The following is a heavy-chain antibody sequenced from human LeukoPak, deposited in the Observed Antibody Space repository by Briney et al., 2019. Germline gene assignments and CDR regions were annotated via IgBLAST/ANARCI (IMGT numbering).Heavy chain of an antibody. CDR2: IYTSGTYISGST. J-gene: IGHJ3*02. V-gene: IGHV4-61*02. D-gene: IGHD6-13*01. CDR3: ARDVAGYSRSFDI. CDR1: GDSVSSPGYF. Sequence: SSETLSLTCTVSGDSVSSPGYFWTWVRQPAGKGLEWIGRIYTSGTYISGSTDYNPSLEGRVTISVDTSKNQFSLRLSSVTATDTAMYYCARDVAGYSRSFDIWGQGTMVTVSS.